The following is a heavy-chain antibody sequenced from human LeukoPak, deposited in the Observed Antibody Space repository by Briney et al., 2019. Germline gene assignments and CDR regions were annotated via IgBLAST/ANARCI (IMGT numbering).Heavy chain of an antibody. CDR3: AREGGYDPFEY. CDR2: ISASGSYT. Sequence: GGSLRLSCAASGFSFSDEYMSWIRQAPGQGLEWIPYISASGSYTNYADSVKGRFTISRDNAKNTLYLQMNSLRAEDTAVYYCAREGGYDPFEYWGQGTLVTVSS. CDR1: GFSFSDEY. J-gene: IGHJ4*02. V-gene: IGHV3-11*06. D-gene: IGHD5-12*01.